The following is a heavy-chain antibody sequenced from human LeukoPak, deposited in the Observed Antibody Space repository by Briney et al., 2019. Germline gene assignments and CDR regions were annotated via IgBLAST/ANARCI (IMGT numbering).Heavy chain of an antibody. Sequence: GGSLRLSCAASGFAFSMYNMNWVRQAPGKGLEWLSYISGSGNTIYYADSVRGRFTISRDSAKNPLYLQMNSLRDEDTAVYYCARDNTVANDYWGQGTLVTVSS. CDR2: ISGSGNTI. CDR1: GFAFSMYN. D-gene: IGHD4-17*01. J-gene: IGHJ4*02. V-gene: IGHV3-48*02. CDR3: ARDNTVANDY.